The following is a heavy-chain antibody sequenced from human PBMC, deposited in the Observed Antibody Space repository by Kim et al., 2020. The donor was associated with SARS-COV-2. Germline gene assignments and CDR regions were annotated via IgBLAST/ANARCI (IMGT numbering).Heavy chain of an antibody. Sequence: GGSLRLSCAASGFTFSSYAMSWVRQAPGKGLEWVSAISGSGGSTYYADSVKGRFTISRDNSKNTLYLQMNSLRAEDTAVYYCAKGPSSGWYDKGYFDLWGRGTLVTVSS. CDR2: ISGSGGST. CDR1: GFTFSSYA. CDR3: AKGPSSGWYDKGYFDL. D-gene: IGHD6-19*01. J-gene: IGHJ2*01. V-gene: IGHV3-23*01.